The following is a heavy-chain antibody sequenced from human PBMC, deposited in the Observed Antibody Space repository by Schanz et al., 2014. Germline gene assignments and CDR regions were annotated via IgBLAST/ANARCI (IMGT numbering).Heavy chain of an antibody. Sequence: EVQLLESGGGLVQPGGSLRLSCSASTFTFDHYAMTWVRQAPGEGLEWVAAVSSRSDEIKYADSVRGRFTISRDNSRSTMYLQMNSLRAEDTAVYFCAKDLGVDCGDGCFNWYFDLWGRGTLVTVSS. CDR3: AKDLGVDCGDGCFNWYFDL. CDR2: VSSRSDEI. CDR1: TFTFDHYA. D-gene: IGHD2-21*02. V-gene: IGHV3-23*05. J-gene: IGHJ2*01.